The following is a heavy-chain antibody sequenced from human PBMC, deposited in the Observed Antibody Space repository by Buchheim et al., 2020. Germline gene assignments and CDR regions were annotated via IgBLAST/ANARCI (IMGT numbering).Heavy chain of an antibody. CDR2: LNPENGET. J-gene: IGHJ5*02. Sequence: QVQLVQSGAEVKKSGASVKVSCKAFGYSFNSYEIIWVRQAHGQGLEWMASLNPENGETAYAQKFLGRVTMTRDASTTTAFMELSSLTFQDAAVYYCARRTSVVGATFDLWGQGTL. V-gene: IGHV1-8*01. CDR3: ARRTSVVGATFDL. CDR1: GYSFNSYE. D-gene: IGHD1-26*01.